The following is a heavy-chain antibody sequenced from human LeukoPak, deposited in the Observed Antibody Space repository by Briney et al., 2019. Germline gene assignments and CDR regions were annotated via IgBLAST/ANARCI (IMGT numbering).Heavy chain of an antibody. D-gene: IGHD6-19*01. CDR3: VRDMGGWQTYFDY. V-gene: IGHV3-21*01. CDR1: GFTFSSYW. Sequence: GGSLRLSCAASGFTFSSYWMSWVRQAPGKGLEWVSSISSSSSYIYYADSVKGRFTISRDNAKNSLYLQMNSLRAEDTAVYYCVRDMGGWQTYFDYWGQGTLVTVSS. CDR2: ISSSSSYI. J-gene: IGHJ4*02.